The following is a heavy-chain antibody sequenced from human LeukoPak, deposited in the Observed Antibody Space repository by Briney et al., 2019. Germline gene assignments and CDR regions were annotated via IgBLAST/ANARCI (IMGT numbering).Heavy chain of an antibody. CDR3: AKDPINWGSIYFDC. CDR1: GFTFSNYA. Sequence: GGSLRLSCEASGFTFSNYAMSWVRQAPGKGLEWVSSISGSSDNTNYAGSVKGRFTISRDNSKNILYLQMNSLTAEDTAVYWCAKDPINWGSIYFDCWGQGTLVTVSS. D-gene: IGHD7-27*01. V-gene: IGHV3-23*01. J-gene: IGHJ4*02. CDR2: ISGSSDNT.